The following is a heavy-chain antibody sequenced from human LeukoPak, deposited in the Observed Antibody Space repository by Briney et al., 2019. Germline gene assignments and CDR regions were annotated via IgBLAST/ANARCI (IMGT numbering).Heavy chain of an antibody. V-gene: IGHV3-33*01. D-gene: IGHD2-15*01. Sequence: GGSLRLSCAASGFTFSSYGMHWVRQAPGKGLEWVAVIWYDGSNKYYADSVKGRFTISRDNSKNTLYLQMNSLRAEDTAVYYCARDCSGGSCYFIDYWGQRTLVTVSS. CDR1: GFTFSSYG. CDR2: IWYDGSNK. CDR3: ARDCSGGSCYFIDY. J-gene: IGHJ4*02.